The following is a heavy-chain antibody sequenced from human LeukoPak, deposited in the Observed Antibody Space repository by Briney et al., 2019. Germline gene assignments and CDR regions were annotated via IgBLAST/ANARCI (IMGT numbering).Heavy chain of an antibody. V-gene: IGHV3-23*01. CDR1: GFTFSSYA. J-gene: IGHJ1*01. CDR2: ISGSGGST. D-gene: IGHD2-2*02. Sequence: PGGSLRLSCAASGFTFSSYAMSWVRQAPGKGLEWVPAISGSGGSTYYADSVKGRFTISGDNSKNTLYLQMNSLRAEDTAVYYCAKGLHKYCSSTSCYTGEYFQHWGQGTLVTVSS. CDR3: AKGLHKYCSSTSCYTGEYFQH.